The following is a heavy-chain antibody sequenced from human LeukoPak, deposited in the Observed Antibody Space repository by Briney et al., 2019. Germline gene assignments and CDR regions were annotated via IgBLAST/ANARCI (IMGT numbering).Heavy chain of an antibody. CDR2: IWYDGSNK. Sequence: PGGSLRLSCAASGFTFSSYGMHWVRQAPGKGLEWVAVIWYDGSNKYYADSVKGRFTISRDNSKNTLYLQMNSLRAEDTAVYYCARARGYSGYDYVGYWGQGTLVTVSS. V-gene: IGHV3-33*01. D-gene: IGHD5-12*01. CDR1: GFTFSSYG. J-gene: IGHJ4*02. CDR3: ARARGYSGYDYVGY.